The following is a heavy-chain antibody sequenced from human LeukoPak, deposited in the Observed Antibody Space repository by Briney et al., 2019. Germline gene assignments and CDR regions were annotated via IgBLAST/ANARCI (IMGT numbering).Heavy chain of an antibody. V-gene: IGHV3-21*01. CDR3: ARDPFLGAVAGTAPYNWFDP. D-gene: IGHD6-19*01. CDR1: GFTFSSYS. CDR2: ISSSSSYI. Sequence: GGSLRLSCAASGFTFSSYSMNWVRQAPGKGLEWVSSISSSSSYIYYADSVKGRFTISRDNAKNSLYLQMNSLRAEDTAVYYCARDPFLGAVAGTAPYNWFDPWGQGTLVTVSS. J-gene: IGHJ5*02.